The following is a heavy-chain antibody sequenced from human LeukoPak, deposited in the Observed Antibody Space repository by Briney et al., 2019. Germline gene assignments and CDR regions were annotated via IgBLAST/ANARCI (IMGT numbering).Heavy chain of an antibody. D-gene: IGHD3-10*01. CDR3: ARRYYYGSGSHFDY. CDR1: GYSFTSYW. CDR2: IYPGDSVT. Sequence: GESLKISRKGSGYSFTSYWIGWVRQVPGKGLGWMGIIYPGDSVTRYSPSFQGQVTISADKSISTAYLQWSSLKASDTAMYYCARRYYYGSGSHFDYWGQGTLVTVSS. V-gene: IGHV5-51*01. J-gene: IGHJ4*02.